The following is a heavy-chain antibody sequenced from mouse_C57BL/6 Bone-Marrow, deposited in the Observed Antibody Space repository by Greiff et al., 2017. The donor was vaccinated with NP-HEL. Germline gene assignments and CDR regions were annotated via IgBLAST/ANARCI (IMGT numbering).Heavy chain of an antibody. CDR3: ARRDGSSVFAY. J-gene: IGHJ3*01. V-gene: IGHV5-6*01. CDR1: GFTFSSYG. CDR2: ISSGGSYT. D-gene: IGHD1-1*01. Sequence: EVQLVESGGDLVKPGGSLKLSCAASGFTFSSYGMSWVRQTPDKRLEWVATISSGGSYTYYPDSVKGRFTISRDNAKNTLYLQMSSLKSEDTAMYYCARRDGSSVFAYWGQGTLVTVSA.